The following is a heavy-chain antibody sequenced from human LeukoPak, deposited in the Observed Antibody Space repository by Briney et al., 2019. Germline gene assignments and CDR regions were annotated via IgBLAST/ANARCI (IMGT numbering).Heavy chain of an antibody. Sequence: GRSLRLSCAASGFTFSSYGMHWVRQAPGKGLEWVAVISYDGSNKYYADSVKGRFTISRDNSKHTLYLQMNSLRAEDTAVYYCAKDHYGSGTYHDAFDTWGQGTMVTVSS. CDR1: GFTFSSYG. J-gene: IGHJ3*02. CDR3: AKDHYGSGTYHDAFDT. CDR2: ISYDGSNK. V-gene: IGHV3-30*18. D-gene: IGHD3-10*01.